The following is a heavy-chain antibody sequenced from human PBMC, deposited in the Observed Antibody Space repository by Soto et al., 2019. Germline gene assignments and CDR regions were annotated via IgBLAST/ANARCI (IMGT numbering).Heavy chain of an antibody. Sequence: QVQLQESGPGLVKPSQTLSLTCTVSGGSISSGGYYWSWIRQHPGKGLEWIGYIYYSGSTYYNPSLKSRVTISVDTSKNQFSLKLSSVTAADTAVYYCARELRFLEWLKEVYFDYWGQGTLVTVSS. J-gene: IGHJ4*02. D-gene: IGHD3-3*01. CDR2: IYYSGST. CDR3: ARELRFLEWLKEVYFDY. V-gene: IGHV4-31*03. CDR1: GGSISSGGYY.